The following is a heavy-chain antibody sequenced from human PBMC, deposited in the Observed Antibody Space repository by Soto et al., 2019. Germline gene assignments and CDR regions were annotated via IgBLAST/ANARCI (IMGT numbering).Heavy chain of an antibody. CDR1: GFSLTSPGMG. Sequence: SGPPLVHPTETLTLTCTFSGFSLTSPGMGVSWIRQPPGKALEWLALIERDDDDKYYSTSLKTRLTISKDTRKNQVVLTMANMDPADTGTYYCARSIRGPRRFNGMDVWGQGTTVTVSS. CDR3: ARSIRGPRRFNGMDV. V-gene: IGHV2-70*13. D-gene: IGHD1-20*01. J-gene: IGHJ6*02. CDR2: IERDDDDK.